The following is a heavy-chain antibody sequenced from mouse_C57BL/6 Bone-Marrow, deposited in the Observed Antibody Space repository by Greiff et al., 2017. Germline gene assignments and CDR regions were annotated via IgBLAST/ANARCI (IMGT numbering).Heavy chain of an antibody. CDR2: IYPGDGDT. CDR3: AREWDYDGLDY. V-gene: IGHV1-82*01. J-gene: IGHJ2*01. CDR1: GYAFSSSW. Sequence: QVQLQQSGPELVKPGASVKISCKASGYAFSSSWMNWVKQRPGKGLEWIGRIYPGDGDTNYNGKFKGKATLTVDKSSSTAYMQLSSLTSEDSAVYFCAREWDYDGLDYWGQGTTLTVSS. D-gene: IGHD2-4*01.